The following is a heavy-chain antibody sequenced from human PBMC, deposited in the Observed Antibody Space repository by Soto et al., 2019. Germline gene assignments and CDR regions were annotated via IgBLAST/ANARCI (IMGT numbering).Heavy chain of an antibody. J-gene: IGHJ4*02. V-gene: IGHV3-21*01. CDR3: ATRTTFDY. CDR2: ISSSSSYI. Sequence: GGSLRLSCAASGFAFSSYSMNWVRQAPGKGLEWVSSISSSSSYIYYADSVKGRFTVSRDNAKNSLYLQMNSLRAEDTAVYYCATRTTFDYWGQGTLVTVSS. CDR1: GFAFSSYS.